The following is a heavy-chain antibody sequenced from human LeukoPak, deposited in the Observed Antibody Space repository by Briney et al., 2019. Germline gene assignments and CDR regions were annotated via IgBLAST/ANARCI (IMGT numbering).Heavy chain of an antibody. CDR1: GFTFSSYA. Sequence: GGSLILSCAASGFTFSSYAMSWVRQAPGKGLEWVSPISGSGSSTYYADSVKGRFTISRDNSKNTLYLQMNSLRAEDTAVYYCAKHGANYYYYYMDVWGKGTTVTVSS. V-gene: IGHV3-23*01. CDR3: AKHGANYYYYYMDV. J-gene: IGHJ6*03. D-gene: IGHD4/OR15-4a*01. CDR2: ISGSGSST.